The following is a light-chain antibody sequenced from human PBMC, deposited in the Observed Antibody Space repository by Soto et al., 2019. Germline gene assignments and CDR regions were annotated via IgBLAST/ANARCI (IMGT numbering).Light chain of an antibody. CDR1: QSVSSK. V-gene: IGKV3-15*01. CDR2: GAS. Sequence: EIGLTQSQGTLSVSAGERATLSCRASQSVSSKLAWYQQKPGQAARLLFYGASTGATGIPARFSGSGSETEFTLSISSLQSEDFAVYYCQQYNNWPGTFGQGTKVEIK. J-gene: IGKJ1*01. CDR3: QQYNNWPGT.